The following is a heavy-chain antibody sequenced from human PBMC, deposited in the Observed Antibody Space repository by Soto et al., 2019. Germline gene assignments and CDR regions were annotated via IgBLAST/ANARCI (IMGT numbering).Heavy chain of an antibody. Sequence: SVKVSCKASGGTFSSYAISWVRQAPGQGLEWMGGIIPIFGTANYAQKFQGRVTITADESTSTAYMELSSLRSEDTAVYYCARTWSGYSYYYYGMDVWGQGTTVTVSS. D-gene: IGHD3-3*01. CDR1: GGTFSSYA. J-gene: IGHJ6*02. CDR2: IIPIFGTA. V-gene: IGHV1-69*13. CDR3: ARTWSGYSYYYYGMDV.